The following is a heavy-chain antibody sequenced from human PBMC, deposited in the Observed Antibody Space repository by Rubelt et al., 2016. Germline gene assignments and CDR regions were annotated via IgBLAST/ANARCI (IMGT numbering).Heavy chain of an antibody. V-gene: IGHV3-23*01. Sequence: KGLEWVSAISNSGGSTYYADSVKGRFTISRDNSKNMLWLQMNSLRVEDTAVYYCAKEGVYGDPGYFHHWGQGTLVTVSS. D-gene: IGHD4-17*01. CDR3: AKEGVYGDPGYFHH. CDR2: ISNSGGST. J-gene: IGHJ1*01.